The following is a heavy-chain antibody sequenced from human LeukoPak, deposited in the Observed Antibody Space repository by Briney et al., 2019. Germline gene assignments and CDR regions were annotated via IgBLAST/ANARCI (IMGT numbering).Heavy chain of an antibody. CDR3: AKGGEHFDWLLTN. V-gene: IGHV3-30*02. CDR1: GFTFSDYA. D-gene: IGHD3-9*01. CDR2: IQYDGREK. Sequence: PGGSLRLSCAASGFTFSDYAMHWVRQAPGKGLEWVAFIQYDGREKYYVDSVKGRFTISRDNSKNTLYLQINSLRSEDTSIYYCAKGGEHFDWLLTNWGQGTLVTVSS. J-gene: IGHJ4*02.